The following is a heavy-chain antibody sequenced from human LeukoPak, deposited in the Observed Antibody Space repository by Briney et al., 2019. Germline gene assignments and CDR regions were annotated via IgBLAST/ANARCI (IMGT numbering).Heavy chain of an antibody. CDR2: IIPILGIA. V-gene: IGHV1-69*04. Sequence: SVKVSCKSSGGTFSSYAISWVRQAPGRGLEWMGRIIPILGIANYAQKFQGRVTITADKSTSTAYMELSSLRSEDTAVYYCARLGTYSSSWSGWFDPWGQGTLVTVSS. CDR3: ARLGTYSSSWSGWFDP. D-gene: IGHD6-13*01. J-gene: IGHJ5*02. CDR1: GGTFSSYA.